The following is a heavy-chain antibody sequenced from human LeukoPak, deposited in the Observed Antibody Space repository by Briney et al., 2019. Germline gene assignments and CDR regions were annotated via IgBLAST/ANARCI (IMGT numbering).Heavy chain of an antibody. CDR3: ARIVSFAANSSPRAFDI. V-gene: IGHV1-8*03. D-gene: IGHD3-16*02. Sequence: ASVKVSCKASGYTFSSYDINWVRQATGQGLEWMGWLNPNSGNTGFAQNFQGRATITRDTSISTAYMELSSLRSEDTAVYYCARIVSFAANSSPRAFDIWGQGTMVTVSS. CDR1: GYTFSSYD. J-gene: IGHJ3*02. CDR2: LNPNSGNT.